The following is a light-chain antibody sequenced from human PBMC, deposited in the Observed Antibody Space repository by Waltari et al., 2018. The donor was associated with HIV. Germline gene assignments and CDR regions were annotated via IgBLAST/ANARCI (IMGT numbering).Light chain of an antibody. Sequence: DIQMTQSPSSLSASVEDRVTITCRAVLGINNALALYQQKPGTGPKLLTSGTSILGRGIPSRFSVSGSGTEYSLTISSLQPEDFATYYCQQYSTTLMLTFGQGTKVEIK. CDR1: LGINNA. J-gene: IGKJ1*01. CDR3: QQYSTTLMLT. CDR2: GTS. V-gene: IGKV1-NL1*01.